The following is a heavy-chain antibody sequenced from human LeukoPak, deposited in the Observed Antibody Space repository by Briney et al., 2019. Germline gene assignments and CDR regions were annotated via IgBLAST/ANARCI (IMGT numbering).Heavy chain of an antibody. CDR1: EFTFSSYA. J-gene: IGHJ4*02. CDR3: AKERGSGWYYFDY. V-gene: IGHV3-23*01. Sequence: PGGSPRLSCATSEFTFSSYAMSWVRQAPGKGLEWVSGISGSGGYTYYADSVKGRFTISRDNSKNTLYLQMDSLRAEDTAIYYCAKERGSGWYYFDYWGQGTLVTVSS. D-gene: IGHD6-19*01. CDR2: ISGSGGYT.